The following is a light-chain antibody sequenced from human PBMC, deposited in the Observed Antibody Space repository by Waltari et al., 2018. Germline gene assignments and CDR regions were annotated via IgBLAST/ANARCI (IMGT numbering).Light chain of an antibody. CDR2: GAS. Sequence: EIVLTQSPGTLSLSPGERATPSCRASQSVSSSYLAWYQQETGQAPRLLIYGASSRATGIPDRFSGSGSGTDFTLTISRLEPEDFAVYYCQQYGSSLTWTFGQGTKVEIK. CDR3: QQYGSSLTWT. J-gene: IGKJ1*01. V-gene: IGKV3-20*01. CDR1: QSVSSSY.